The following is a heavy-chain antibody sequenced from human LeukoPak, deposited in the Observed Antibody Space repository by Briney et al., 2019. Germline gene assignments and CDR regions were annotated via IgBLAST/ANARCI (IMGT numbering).Heavy chain of an antibody. CDR2: IYYSGST. V-gene: IGHV4-39*07. J-gene: IGHJ6*03. CDR3: ARVILLYSSSWLTPGIHMDV. CDR1: GGSISSSSYY. Sequence: MTSETLSLTCTVSGGSISSSSYYWGWIRQPPGKGLEWIGSIYYSGSTYYNPSLKSRVTISVDTSKNQFSLKLSSVTAADTAVYYCARVILLYSSSWLTPGIHMDVWGKGTTVTVSS. D-gene: IGHD6-13*01.